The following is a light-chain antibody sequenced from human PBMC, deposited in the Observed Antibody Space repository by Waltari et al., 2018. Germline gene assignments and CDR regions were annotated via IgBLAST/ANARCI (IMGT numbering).Light chain of an antibody. CDR3: CSYAGSYTV. Sequence: QSALTQPRSVSGSPGQSVTISCTGTSSDVGGYNYVSWDQQHPGKAPKLMIYDVSKLPSGFPDRFSASKSGNTASLTISGLHAEDEADYYCCSYAGSYTVFGGGTKLTVL. CDR1: SSDVGGYNY. CDR2: DVS. J-gene: IGLJ2*01. V-gene: IGLV2-11*01.